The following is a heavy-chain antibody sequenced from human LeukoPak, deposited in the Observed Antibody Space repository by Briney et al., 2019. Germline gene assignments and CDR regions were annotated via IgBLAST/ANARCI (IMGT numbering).Heavy chain of an antibody. CDR2: IYYSGST. V-gene: IGHV4-31*03. CDR3: ATWFGEFGNWFDP. Sequence: SETLSLTCTVSGGSISSGGYSWSWIRQHPGKGLERIGYIYYSGSTYYNPSLNSRVTISVDTSKNQFSLKLSSVTAADTAVYYCATWFGEFGNWFDPWGQGTLVTVSS. CDR1: GGSISSGGYS. D-gene: IGHD3-10*01. J-gene: IGHJ5*02.